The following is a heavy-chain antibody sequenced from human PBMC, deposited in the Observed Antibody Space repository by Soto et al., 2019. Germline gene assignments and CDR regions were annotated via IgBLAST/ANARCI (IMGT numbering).Heavy chain of an antibody. CDR2: IIPIFGTA. D-gene: IGHD3-10*01. Sequence: ASVKVSCKASGGTFSSYAISWVRQAPGQGLEWMGGIIPIFGTANYAQKFQGRVTITADESTSTAYMELSSLRSEDTAVYYCAREGYYGSGSYSVWGQGTTVTVSS. CDR3: AREGYYGSGSYSV. V-gene: IGHV1-69*13. CDR1: GGTFSSYA. J-gene: IGHJ6*02.